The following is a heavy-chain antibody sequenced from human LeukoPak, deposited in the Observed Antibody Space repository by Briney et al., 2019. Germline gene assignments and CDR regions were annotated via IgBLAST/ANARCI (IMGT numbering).Heavy chain of an antibody. Sequence: PGGSLRLSCAASGFTLSSYAMHWVRQAPGKGLEWVAVISYDGGNKYYADSVKGRFTISRDNSKNTLYLQMNSLRAEDTAVYYCARDFGSPEDYWGQGTLVTVSS. V-gene: IGHV3-30*04. CDR2: ISYDGGNK. CDR3: ARDFGSPEDY. J-gene: IGHJ4*02. CDR1: GFTLSSYA. D-gene: IGHD1-26*01.